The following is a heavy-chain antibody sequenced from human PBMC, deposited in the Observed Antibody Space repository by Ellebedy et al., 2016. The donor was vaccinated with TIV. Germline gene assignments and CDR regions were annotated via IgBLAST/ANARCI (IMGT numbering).Heavy chain of an antibody. V-gene: IGHV4-59*08. CDR1: GASISENY. J-gene: IGHJ4*02. CDR3: ARLFRRSTYSVNYHYLDS. CDR2: INYSGDT. D-gene: IGHD3-10*01. Sequence: SETLSLTCTVSGASISENYWSWIRQSPEKGLEYIAFINYSGDTNYNPSLKSRVTISIDTSKNQFSLRLTSVTAADTAVYYCARLFRRSTYSVNYHYLDSWGQGTLVTVSS.